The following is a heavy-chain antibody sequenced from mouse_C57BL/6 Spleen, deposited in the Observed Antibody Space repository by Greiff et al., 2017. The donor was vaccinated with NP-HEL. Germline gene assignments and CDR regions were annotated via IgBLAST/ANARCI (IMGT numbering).Heavy chain of an antibody. CDR3: SRSWDGYYDY. CDR2: IDPSDSYT. J-gene: IGHJ2*01. D-gene: IGHD2-3*01. V-gene: IGHV1-69*01. CDR1: GYTFTSYW. Sequence: VQLQQSGAELVMPGASVKLSCKASGYTFTSYWMHWVKQRPGQGLEWIGEIDPSDSYTNYNQKFKGKSTLTVDKSSSTAYMQLSSLTSEDSAVYYCSRSWDGYYDYWGQGTTLTVSS.